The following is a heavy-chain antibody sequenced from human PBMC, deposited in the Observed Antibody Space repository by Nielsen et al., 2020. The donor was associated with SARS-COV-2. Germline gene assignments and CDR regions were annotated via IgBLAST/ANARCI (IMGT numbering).Heavy chain of an antibody. CDR2: TYYRSKWYN. J-gene: IGHJ6*03. CDR3: ARARGAYGDYYYYTDV. V-gene: IGHV6-1*01. D-gene: IGHD4-17*01. CDR1: GDSVSSSSAA. Sequence: SQTLSLTCAISGDSVSSSSAAWNWLRQSPSRGLEWLGRTYYRSKWYNDYAVSVKSRITINPDTSKNQFSLHLNSVTPEDTAVYYCARARGAYGDYYYYTDVWGKGTTVTVSS.